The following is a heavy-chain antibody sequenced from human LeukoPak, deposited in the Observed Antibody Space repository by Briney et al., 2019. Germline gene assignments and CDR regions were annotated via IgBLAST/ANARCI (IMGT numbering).Heavy chain of an antibody. J-gene: IGHJ4*02. Sequence: GGSLRLSCAASGFTFSSYWMNWARQAPGKGLEWVASINHNGNVNYYVDSVKGRFTISRDNAKNSLYLQMNSLRAEDTAVYYCARDNWVVVAATRSYYFDYWGQGTLVTVSS. CDR3: ARDNWVVVAATRSYYFDY. CDR2: INHNGNVN. D-gene: IGHD2-15*01. V-gene: IGHV3-7*01. CDR1: GFTFSSYW.